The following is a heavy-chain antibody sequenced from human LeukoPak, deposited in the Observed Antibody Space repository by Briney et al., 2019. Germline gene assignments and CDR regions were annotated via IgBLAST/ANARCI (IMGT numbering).Heavy chain of an antibody. CDR2: IYYSGST. V-gene: IGHV4-59*12. CDR1: GGSISSYY. Sequence: SETLSLTCTVSGGSISSYYWSWIRQPPGKGLEWIGYIYYSGSTNYNPSLKSRVTISVDTSKNQFSLKLSSVTAADTAVYYCARDLEGWRLFPDYWGRGTLVTVSS. J-gene: IGHJ4*02. CDR3: ARDLEGWRLFPDY. D-gene: IGHD2-21*02.